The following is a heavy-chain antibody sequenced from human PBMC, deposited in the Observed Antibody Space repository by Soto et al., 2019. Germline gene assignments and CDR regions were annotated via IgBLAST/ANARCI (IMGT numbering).Heavy chain of an antibody. D-gene: IGHD2-15*01. CDR1: GGTFSSYT. CDR2: IIPILGIA. V-gene: IGHV1-69*08. Sequence: QVQLVQSGAEVKKPGSSVKVSCKASGGTFSSYTISWVRQAPGQGLEWMGRIIPILGIANYAQKFQGRVTLRADKSTGQACMELSSLRCEDTAVDYCARERSRYCSGGGGQLDCFQHWGQGTLVTVSS. J-gene: IGHJ1*01. CDR3: ARERSRYCSGGGGQLDCFQH.